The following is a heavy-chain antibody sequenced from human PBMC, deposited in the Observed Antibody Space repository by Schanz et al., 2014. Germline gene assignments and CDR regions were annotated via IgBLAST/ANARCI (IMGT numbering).Heavy chain of an antibody. V-gene: IGHV3-48*01. CDR3: AKQHIVRGVIYLNWFDS. J-gene: IGHJ5*01. CDR1: GFTFRGYA. D-gene: IGHD3-10*01. CDR2: VSRSTPDI. Sequence: EVQLLESGGGLVQPGGSLRLSCAASGFTFRGYAMSWVRQAPGRGLEWVSYVSRSTPDIYYADSVKGRFTMSRDNAKNSVFLQMNSLRAEDTAVYYCAKQHIVRGVIYLNWFDSWGQGTLVTVSS.